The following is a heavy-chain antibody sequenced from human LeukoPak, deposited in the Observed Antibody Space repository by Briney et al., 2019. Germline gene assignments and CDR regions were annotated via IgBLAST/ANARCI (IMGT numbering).Heavy chain of an antibody. CDR3: ARGTGTTAFDY. CDR1: GYTFTGYY. V-gene: IGHV1-2*06. Sequence: ASVKVSCKASGYTFTGYYMHWVRQAPGQGLAWMGRINPNSGGTNYAQKFQGRVTMTRDTSISAAYMELSRLRSDDTAVYYCARGTGTTAFDYWGQGTLVTVSS. CDR2: INPNSGGT. J-gene: IGHJ4*02. D-gene: IGHD1-1*01.